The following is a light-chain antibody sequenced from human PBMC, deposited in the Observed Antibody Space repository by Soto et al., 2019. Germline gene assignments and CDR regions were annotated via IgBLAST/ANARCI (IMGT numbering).Light chain of an antibody. CDR2: SHD. V-gene: IGLV1-44*01. CDR1: SSNIGRNA. J-gene: IGLJ3*02. Sequence: QSVLTQPPSASGTPGQRVTISCSGSSSNIGRNAVNWYQQLPGTAPKLLIYSHDQRPSGVPDRFSGSKSGTSASLAISGLQSEDEADYYCVAWDDSLKGPVLGGGTKLTVL. CDR3: VAWDDSLKGPV.